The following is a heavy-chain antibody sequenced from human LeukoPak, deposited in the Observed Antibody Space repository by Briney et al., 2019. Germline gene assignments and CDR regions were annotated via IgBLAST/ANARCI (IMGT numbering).Heavy chain of an antibody. Sequence: GGPLRLSCAASGFTFSSYWMHWVRQVPGKGLVWVARINPGGSGITYADSVKGRFTISRDNAKNTLYLQMDSLRAEDTGVYYCARSNQADDYWGQGTLVTVSS. J-gene: IGHJ4*02. CDR1: GFTFSSYW. D-gene: IGHD1-14*01. CDR2: INPGGSGI. CDR3: ARSNQADDY. V-gene: IGHV3-74*01.